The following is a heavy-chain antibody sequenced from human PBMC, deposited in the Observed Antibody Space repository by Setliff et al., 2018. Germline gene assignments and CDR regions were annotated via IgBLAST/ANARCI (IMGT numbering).Heavy chain of an antibody. CDR1: GASVSSRSYY. Sequence: SETLSLTCTVSGASVSSRSYYWGWIRQPPGKGLEWIGSMHYSGRAYYSSSLKSRVTISLDTSKDQFSLKLISMTAADTAVYYCARGRNIAARLLDSWGQGTLVTVSS. V-gene: IGHV4-39*07. J-gene: IGHJ4*02. CDR3: ARGRNIAARLLDS. D-gene: IGHD6-6*01. CDR2: MHYSGRA.